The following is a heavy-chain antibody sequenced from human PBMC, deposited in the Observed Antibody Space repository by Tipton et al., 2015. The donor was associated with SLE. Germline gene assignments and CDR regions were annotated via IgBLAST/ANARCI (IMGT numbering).Heavy chain of an antibody. J-gene: IGHJ4*02. V-gene: IGHV4-61*01. CDR2: IYYSGST. Sequence: LRLSCTVSGGSVSSGSYYWSWIRQPPGKGLEWIGYIYYSGSTNYNPSLKSRVTISVDTSKNQFSLKLSSVTAADTAVYYCARELTTTPDWNPVDYWGQGTLVTVSS. CDR3: ARELTTTPDWNPVDY. D-gene: IGHD1-1*01. CDR1: GGSVSSGSYY.